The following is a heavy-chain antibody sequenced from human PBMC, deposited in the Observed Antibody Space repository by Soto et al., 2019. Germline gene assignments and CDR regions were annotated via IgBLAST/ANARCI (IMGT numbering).Heavy chain of an antibody. CDR1: GYTFTSYD. J-gene: IGHJ4*02. CDR2: MNPNNTNT. V-gene: IGHV1-8*01. D-gene: IGHD3-16*02. CDR3: PSGVSPEARGGSAD. Sequence: QVQLVQSGAEVKKPGASVKVSCQASGYTFTSYDINWVRQATGQGLEWMGWMNPNNTNTGYAQKFQDRLTMTRNTAGGRACMGLRRRPPAHPAVCDCPSGVSPEARGGSADRGQGTLVTVSP.